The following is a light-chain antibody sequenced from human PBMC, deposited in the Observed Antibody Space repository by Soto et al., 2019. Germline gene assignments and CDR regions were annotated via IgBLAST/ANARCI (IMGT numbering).Light chain of an antibody. CDR2: SAS. V-gene: IGKV1-9*01. J-gene: IGKJ5*01. CDR1: RGISSY. Sequence: IQLTQSSSSLSASVGHRVAITCQASRGISSYLAWYQQRPGKAPKLLVYSASTLQSGVPSRFSGSGSGPDFTLTISSLQPEDSATYFCQQLNSYPQTFGQGTRLEIK. CDR3: QQLNSYPQT.